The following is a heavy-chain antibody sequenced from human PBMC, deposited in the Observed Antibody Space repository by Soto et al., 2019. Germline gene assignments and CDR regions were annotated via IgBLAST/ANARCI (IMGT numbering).Heavy chain of an antibody. CDR2: ISGSGGTT. CDR3: ARDVGSVTNFDY. Sequence: EVQLLESGGGLVQPGGSLRLSCAASGFTFSSYAMSWVRQAPGKGLEWVSAISGSGGTTYYADSVKGRFTISRDNAKNSLYLQMNSLRAEDTAVYYCARDVGSVTNFDYWGQGTLVTVSS. V-gene: IGHV3-23*01. CDR1: GFTFSSYA. D-gene: IGHD2-15*01. J-gene: IGHJ4*02.